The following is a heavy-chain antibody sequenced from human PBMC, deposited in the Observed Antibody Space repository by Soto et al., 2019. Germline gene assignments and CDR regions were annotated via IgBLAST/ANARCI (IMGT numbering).Heavy chain of an antibody. D-gene: IGHD6-6*01. CDR3: AKKARQYYFDY. V-gene: IGHV3-30*18. J-gene: IGHJ4*02. CDR2: ISYDGSNK. CDR1: GFTFSSYG. Sequence: VQLVESGGGLVQPGGSLRLSCAASGFTFSSYGMHWVRQAPGKGLEWVAVISYDGSNKYYADSVKGRFTISRDNSKNTLYLQMNSLRAEDTAVYYCAKKARQYYFDYWGQGTLVTVSS.